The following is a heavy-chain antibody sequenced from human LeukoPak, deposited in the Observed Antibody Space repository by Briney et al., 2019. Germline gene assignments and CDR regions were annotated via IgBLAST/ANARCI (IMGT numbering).Heavy chain of an antibody. D-gene: IGHD5-12*01. CDR3: AKDLFDSGYTY. CDR1: GFTFSSYG. J-gene: IGHJ4*02. CDR2: IRYDGSNK. V-gene: IGHV3-30*02. Sequence: RGSLRLSCAASGFTFSSYGMHWVRQAPGKGLEWVAFIRYDGSNKYYADSVKGRFTISRDNSKNTLYLQVNSLRAEDTAVYYCAKDLFDSGYTYWGQGTLVTVSS.